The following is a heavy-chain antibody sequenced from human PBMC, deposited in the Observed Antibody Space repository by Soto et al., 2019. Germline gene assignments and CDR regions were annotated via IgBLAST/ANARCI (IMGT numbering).Heavy chain of an antibody. V-gene: IGHV3-7*03. J-gene: IGHJ6*03. Sequence: EVQLVQSGGGLVQPGGSLRLSCEASGFTFGNYWMSWVRQAPGKGLEWLANIKEDGSEKNYVDAVKGRFTISRDNAKKSLYLEMNSLRDEDTAVYYCAREDDFWSGSGNNFFYYLAVWGRGTTVTVSS. CDR3: AREDDFWSGSGNNFFYYLAV. D-gene: IGHD3-3*01. CDR1: GFTFGNYW. CDR2: IKEDGSEK.